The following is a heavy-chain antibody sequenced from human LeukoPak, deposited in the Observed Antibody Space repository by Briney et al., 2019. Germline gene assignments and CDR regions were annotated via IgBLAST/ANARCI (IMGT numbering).Heavy chain of an antibody. V-gene: IGHV4-34*01. CDR2: INHSGST. CDR3: ARGRLTSCYDY. J-gene: IGHJ4*02. D-gene: IGHD2-2*01. Sequence: PSETLSLTCAVYGGSFSGYYWSWIRQPPGKGLEWVGEINHSGSTNYNPSLKSRVTISVDTSKSQFSLKLSSVTAADTAVYYCARGRLTSCYDYWGQGTLVTVSS. CDR1: GGSFSGYY.